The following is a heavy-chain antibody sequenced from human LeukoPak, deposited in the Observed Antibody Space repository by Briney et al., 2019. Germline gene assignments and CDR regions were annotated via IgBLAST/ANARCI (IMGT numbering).Heavy chain of an antibody. CDR1: GYTFTSYD. CDR2: MNPNSGNT. V-gene: IGHV1-8*01. D-gene: IGHD1-7*01. Sequence: GASVKVSCKASGYTFTSYDINWVRQASGQGLEWMGWMNPNSGNTGYAQNFQGRVTMTRNTSISTAYMELSSLRSEDTAVYYCARGLGGNYGTNWFDPWGQGTLVIVSS. CDR3: ARGLGGNYGTNWFDP. J-gene: IGHJ5*02.